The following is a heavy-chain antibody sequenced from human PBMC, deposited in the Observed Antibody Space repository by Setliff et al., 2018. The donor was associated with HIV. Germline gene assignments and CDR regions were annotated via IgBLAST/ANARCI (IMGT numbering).Heavy chain of an antibody. D-gene: IGHD4-17*01. Sequence: GASVKVSCKTSGYSFTGYYIHWVRQAPGQGLEWMGWINPNSGATDYAQNFLGRVTMARDTSSGTAYMDLNGLNSDDTAMYFCARAESGDYLHYFDSWGQGTLVTVSS. J-gene: IGHJ4*02. CDR2: INPNSGAT. V-gene: IGHV1-2*02. CDR3: ARAESGDYLHYFDS. CDR1: GYSFTGYY.